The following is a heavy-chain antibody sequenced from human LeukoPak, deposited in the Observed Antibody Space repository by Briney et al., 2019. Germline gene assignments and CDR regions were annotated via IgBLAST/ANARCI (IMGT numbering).Heavy chain of an antibody. Sequence: SETLSLTCAVSDDSFSSHYWTWIRQPPGRGLEWIGYISYVGSTNYNPSLKSRVTISIDTSKNQFSLKLRSVTAADTAVYYCARDLVTVTKGFDIWGQGTMVSVSS. J-gene: IGHJ3*02. CDR1: DDSFSSHY. V-gene: IGHV4-59*11. D-gene: IGHD4-17*01. CDR2: ISYVGST. CDR3: ARDLVTVTKGFDI.